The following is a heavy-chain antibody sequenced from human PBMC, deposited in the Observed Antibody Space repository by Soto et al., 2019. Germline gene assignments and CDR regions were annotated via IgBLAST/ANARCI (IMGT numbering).Heavy chain of an antibody. CDR2: INHSGST. Sequence: PSETLSLTCAVYGGSFSGYYWSWIRQPPGKGLEWIGEINHSGSTNYNPSLKSRVTISVDTSKNQFSLKLSSVTAADTAVYYCARGRSYSYALVGGNYFDYWGQGTLVTVSS. V-gene: IGHV4-34*01. J-gene: IGHJ4*02. CDR1: GGSFSGYY. D-gene: IGHD5-18*01. CDR3: ARGRSYSYALVGGNYFDY.